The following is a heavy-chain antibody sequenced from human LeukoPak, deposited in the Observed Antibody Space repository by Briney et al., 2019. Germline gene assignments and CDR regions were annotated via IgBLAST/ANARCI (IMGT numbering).Heavy chain of an antibody. J-gene: IGHJ4*02. Sequence: SETLSLTCTVSGGSISSYYWSWIRQPPGKGLEWIGYIYYSGSTNYNPSLKSRVTIPVDTSKNQFSLKLSSVTAADTAVYYCARDRGYNWNDRIFDYWGQGTLVTVSS. CDR3: ARDRGYNWNDRIFDY. V-gene: IGHV4-59*01. CDR1: GGSISSYY. D-gene: IGHD1-1*01. CDR2: IYYSGST.